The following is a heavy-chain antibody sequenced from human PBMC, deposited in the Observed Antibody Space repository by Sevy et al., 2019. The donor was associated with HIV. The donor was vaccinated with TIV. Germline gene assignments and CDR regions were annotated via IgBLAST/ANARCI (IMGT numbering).Heavy chain of an antibody. Sequence: GWSLRLSCTASGFTFGDYAMSWFRQAPGKGLEWVGLMRSKAYGGTTEYAASVKGRFTISRDDSKSIAYLQMNSLKTEDTAVYYCTRVWSGYSSGWYYFDYWGQGTLVTVSS. D-gene: IGHD6-19*01. V-gene: IGHV3-49*03. CDR3: TRVWSGYSSGWYYFDY. J-gene: IGHJ4*02. CDR2: MRSKAYGGTT. CDR1: GFTFGDYA.